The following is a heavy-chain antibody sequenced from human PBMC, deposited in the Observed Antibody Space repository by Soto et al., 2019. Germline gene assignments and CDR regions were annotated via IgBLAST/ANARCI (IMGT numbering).Heavy chain of an antibody. CDR3: ARHLSGSYDYFDY. CDR1: GGSISSSSYY. D-gene: IGHD1-26*01. J-gene: IGHJ4*02. CDR2: IYYSGST. V-gene: IGHV4-39*01. Sequence: QLQLQESGPGLVKPSETLSLTCTVSGGSISSSSYYWGWIRQPPGKGLEWIGSIYYSGSTYYNPSLKSRVTISVDTSKNQFSLKLSSVTAADTAVYCCARHLSGSYDYFDYWGQGTLVTVSS.